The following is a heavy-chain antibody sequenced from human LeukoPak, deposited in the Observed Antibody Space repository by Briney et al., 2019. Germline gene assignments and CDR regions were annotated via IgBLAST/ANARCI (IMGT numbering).Heavy chain of an antibody. CDR3: ARATPVGGVRFDY. CDR1: GVSISSYY. V-gene: IGHV4-4*09. D-gene: IGHD3-16*01. Sequence: SETLSLTCTVPGVSISSYYGSWFRQPPGKGLEWIGSIYTTGDTSYNPSLKSRVTISVDTSKNQFSLKLSSVTAADTAVYYCARATPVGGVRFDYWGQGTLVTVSS. CDR2: IYTTGDT. J-gene: IGHJ4*02.